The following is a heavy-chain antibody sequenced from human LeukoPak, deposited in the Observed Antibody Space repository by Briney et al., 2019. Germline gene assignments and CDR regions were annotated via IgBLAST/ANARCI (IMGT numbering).Heavy chain of an antibody. D-gene: IGHD2-15*01. J-gene: IGHJ4*02. V-gene: IGHV3-21*01. CDR1: RFTFSTYN. Sequence: GGSLRLSCVASRFTFSTYNMNWVRQAPGKGLEWVSSIISTSSNRYYADSVKGRFTISRDNAKNSLYLQMNSLRAEDTAVYYCARDPGSGDYWGQGTLVTVSS. CDR3: ARDPGSGDY. CDR2: IISTSSNR.